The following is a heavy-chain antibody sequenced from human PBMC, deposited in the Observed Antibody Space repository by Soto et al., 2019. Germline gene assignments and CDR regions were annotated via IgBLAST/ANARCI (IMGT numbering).Heavy chain of an antibody. Sequence: EVQLVESGGGLVQPGGSLRLSCAVSGFTFSDHYMDWFRQAPGKGLEWVGRSRNKDHSFSTEYAASAKGRFPISRDSSNNLLYLQMNSLKTEDTAVYYCARGRNSFDYWGQGTLVTVSS. CDR3: ARGRNSFDY. CDR1: GFTFSDHY. CDR2: SRNKDHSFST. J-gene: IGHJ4*02. V-gene: IGHV3-72*01.